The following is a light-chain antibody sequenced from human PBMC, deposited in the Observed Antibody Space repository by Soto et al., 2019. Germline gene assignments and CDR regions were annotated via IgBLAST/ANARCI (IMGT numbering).Light chain of an antibody. J-gene: IGKJ4*01. CDR2: DAS. CDR1: QAIISA. Sequence: AIQLTQSPSSLSASVGDRVTITCRASQAIISALAWYQQKPGKPPKLLIYDASSLESGVPSKFSGSGSGTDVTLTIRSLKPEDFATYYCQQYNHYPLTFGGGNKV. V-gene: IGKV1D-13*01. CDR3: QQYNHYPLT.